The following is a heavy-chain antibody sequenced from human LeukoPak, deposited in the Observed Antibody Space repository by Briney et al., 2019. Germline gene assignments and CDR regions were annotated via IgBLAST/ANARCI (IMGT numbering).Heavy chain of an antibody. Sequence: SETLSLTCTVSGGSISSYYWSWIRQPPGKGLEWIGYIYYSGSTNYNPSLKSRVTISVDTSKNQFSLKLSSVTAADTAVYYCARHGNSAMRHLLWFGESFDYWGQGTLVTVSS. CDR1: GGSISSYY. D-gene: IGHD3-10*01. CDR2: IYYSGST. V-gene: IGHV4-59*08. J-gene: IGHJ4*02. CDR3: ARHGNSAMRHLLWFGESFDY.